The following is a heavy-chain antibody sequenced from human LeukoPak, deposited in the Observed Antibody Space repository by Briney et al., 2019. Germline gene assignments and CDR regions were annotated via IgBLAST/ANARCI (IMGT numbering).Heavy chain of an antibody. V-gene: IGHV1-69*01. CDR2: IIPIFGTA. Sequence: ASVKVSCKASGGTFSSYAISWVRQAPGQGLEWMGGIIPIFGTANYAQKFQGRVTITADESTSTAYMELSSLRSEDTAVYYCAREAAPYYYDSSGYYLRGAFDIWGQGTMVTVSS. D-gene: IGHD3-22*01. CDR1: GGTFSSYA. CDR3: AREAAPYYYDSSGYYLRGAFDI. J-gene: IGHJ3*02.